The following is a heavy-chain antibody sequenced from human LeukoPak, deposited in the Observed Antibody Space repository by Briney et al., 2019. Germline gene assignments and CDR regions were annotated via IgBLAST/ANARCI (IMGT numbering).Heavy chain of an antibody. J-gene: IGHJ4*02. V-gene: IGHV3-11*01. Sequence: GGSLRLSCAASGFTFSDYYMSWIRQAPGKGLEWVSYISSSGSTIYYADSVKGRFTISWDNAKNSLYLQMNSLRAEDTAVYYCASSDYYDSSGYAWWGQGTLVTVSS. CDR3: ASSDYYDSSGYAW. CDR2: ISSSGSTI. D-gene: IGHD3-22*01. CDR1: GFTFSDYY.